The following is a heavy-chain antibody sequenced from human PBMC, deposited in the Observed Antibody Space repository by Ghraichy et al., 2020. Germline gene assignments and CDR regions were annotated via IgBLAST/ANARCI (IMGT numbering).Heavy chain of an antibody. Sequence: SETLSLTCGVSGDSVSSYFWNWIRQPAGKGLEWIGRISGHGTTNYNPALKSRVSMSVDMSENRFSLKVNSVTAADSAVYYCARCSADYHPTCYHGLDVWGKGTTVTVSS. J-gene: IGHJ6*04. CDR3: ARCSADYHPTCYHGLDV. CDR1: GDSVSSYF. V-gene: IGHV4-4*07. CDR2: ISGHGTT. D-gene: IGHD4-11*01.